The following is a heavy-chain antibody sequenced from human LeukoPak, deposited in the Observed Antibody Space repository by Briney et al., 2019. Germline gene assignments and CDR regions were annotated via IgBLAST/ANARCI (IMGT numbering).Heavy chain of an antibody. V-gene: IGHV4-38-2*01. CDR1: GYSISNGYY. CDR3: ARQHDSYYYYYIDV. J-gene: IGHJ6*03. CDR2: LYHSDSA. Sequence: PSETLSLTCAVSGYSISNGYYWVWIRQPPGRGLEWIGSLYHSDSAYYNTSLRSRVSMSVDTSKNQFSLTLSFVTAADTAVYYCARQHDSYYYYYIDVCGSGTTVTVSS.